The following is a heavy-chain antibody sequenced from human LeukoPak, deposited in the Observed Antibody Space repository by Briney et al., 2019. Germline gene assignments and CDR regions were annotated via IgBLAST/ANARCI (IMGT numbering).Heavy chain of an antibody. CDR3: TRVTIHGNSDS. D-gene: IGHD5-24*01. Sequence: SETLSLTCTVSGGSISSYYWSWIRQPPGKGLEWIGYIYYSGSTNYNPSLKSRVTISVDMSKNQFSLKLSSVTAADTAVYYGTRVTIHGNSDSWGQGTLVTVSS. CDR1: GGSISSYY. V-gene: IGHV4-59*01. CDR2: IYYSGST. J-gene: IGHJ4*02.